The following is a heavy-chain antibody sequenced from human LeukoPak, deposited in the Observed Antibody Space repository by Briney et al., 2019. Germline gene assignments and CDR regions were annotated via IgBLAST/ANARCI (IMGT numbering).Heavy chain of an antibody. CDR1: GPSFSGYS. CDR2: INHSGSN. V-gene: IGHV4-34*01. Sequence: PSETLSLTCAVYGPSFSGYSRSWVRHPPGKGLEWIGEINHSGSNTYNPSLKSRVTISVDTSKNQFSLKLSSVTAAETAVYYCAREIRICSGGSCYSDSRFGPWGQGTLVTVS. D-gene: IGHD2-15*01. CDR3: AREIRICSGGSCYSDSRFGP. J-gene: IGHJ5*02.